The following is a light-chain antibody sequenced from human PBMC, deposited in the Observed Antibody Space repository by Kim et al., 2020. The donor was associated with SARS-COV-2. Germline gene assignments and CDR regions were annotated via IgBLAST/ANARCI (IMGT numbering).Light chain of an antibody. J-gene: IGLJ3*02. Sequence: SYELTQPPSVSVAPGKTASIACGGNNIGRKGVHWYQQKSGQAPVLVIYLDRDRPSGIPERFSGSNSGNTATLTISRVEAGDEADYYCQVWDNSGGPAVFG. CDR1: NIGRKG. CDR3: QVWDNSGGPAV. V-gene: IGLV3-21*04. CDR2: LDR.